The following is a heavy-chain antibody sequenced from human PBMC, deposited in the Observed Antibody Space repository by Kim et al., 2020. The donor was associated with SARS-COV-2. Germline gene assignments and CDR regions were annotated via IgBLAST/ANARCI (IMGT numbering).Heavy chain of an antibody. CDR2: IYYSGST. D-gene: IGHD3-10*01. J-gene: IGHJ5*02. CDR3: ARGYYYGSGSYLRWFDP. V-gene: IGHV4-31*03. Sequence: SETLSLTCTVSGGSISSGGYYWSWIRQHPGKGLEWIGYIYYSGSTYYNPSLKSRVTISVDTSKNQFSLKLSSVTAADTAVYYCARGYYYGSGSYLRWFDPWGQGTLVTVSS. CDR1: GGSISSGGYY.